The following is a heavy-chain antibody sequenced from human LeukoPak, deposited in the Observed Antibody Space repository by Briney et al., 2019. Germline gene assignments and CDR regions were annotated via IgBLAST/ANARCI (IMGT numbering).Heavy chain of an antibody. CDR2: VYHSGST. Sequence: SETLSLTCVVSGGSVSGYYWGWIRQPPGRGLEWIGYVYHSGSTNYNPSFKSRITISVDTSRNQFSLQLSSVTAADTAVYYCARIHRYCSGGACYVLDNWGQGTLVAVSS. CDR1: GGSVSGYY. D-gene: IGHD2-15*01. CDR3: ARIHRYCSGGACYVLDN. V-gene: IGHV4-59*02. J-gene: IGHJ4*02.